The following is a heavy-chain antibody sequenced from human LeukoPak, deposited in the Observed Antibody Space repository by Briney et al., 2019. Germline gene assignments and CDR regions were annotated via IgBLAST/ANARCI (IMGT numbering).Heavy chain of an antibody. D-gene: IGHD2-2*01. Sequence: GGSLRLSCAASGFTFSSYAMSWVRQAPGKGLEWVSIISGSGDTTYYADSVKGRFTISRDNSKNTLYLQMNSLRAEDTAVYYCAKEPAAPLYYFDYWGQGTLVTVSS. CDR2: ISGSGDTT. CDR3: AKEPAAPLYYFDY. CDR1: GFTFSSYA. V-gene: IGHV3-23*01. J-gene: IGHJ4*02.